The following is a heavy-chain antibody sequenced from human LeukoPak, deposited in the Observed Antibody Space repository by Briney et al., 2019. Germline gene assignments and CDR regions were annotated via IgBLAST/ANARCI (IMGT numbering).Heavy chain of an antibody. CDR3: AREYSSGHDY. CDR1: DYTFTNYD. J-gene: IGHJ4*02. Sequence: ASVKVSCKASDYTFTNYDISWVRQAPGQGLEWVGWISGYNGKTDYAQKFQGRVTMTTDTSTSTAYMELRSLRSDDTAVYYCAREYSSGHDYWGQGTLVTVSS. CDR2: ISGYNGKT. V-gene: IGHV1-18*01. D-gene: IGHD6-19*01.